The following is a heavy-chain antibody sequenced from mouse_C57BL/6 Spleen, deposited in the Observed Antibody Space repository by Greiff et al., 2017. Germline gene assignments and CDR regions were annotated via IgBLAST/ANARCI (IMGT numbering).Heavy chain of an antibody. D-gene: IGHD4-1*01. CDR1: GFTFSSYA. Sequence: EVMLVESGGGLVKPGGSLKLSCAASGFTFSSYAMSWVRQTPEKRLEWVATISDGGSYTYYPDNVKGRFTISRDNAKNNLYLQMSHLKSEDTAMYYCARPSNRTVFAYWGQGTLVTVSA. V-gene: IGHV5-4*03. CDR3: ARPSNRTVFAY. J-gene: IGHJ3*01. CDR2: ISDGGSYT.